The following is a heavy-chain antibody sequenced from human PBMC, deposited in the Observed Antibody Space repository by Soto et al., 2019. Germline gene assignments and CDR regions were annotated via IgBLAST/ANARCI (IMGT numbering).Heavy chain of an antibody. D-gene: IGHD3-22*01. CDR2: IYHSGST. CDR1: GGSISSGGYS. J-gene: IGHJ5*02. V-gene: IGHV4-30-2*01. Sequence: QLQLQESGSGLVKPSQTLSLTCAVSGGSISSGGYSWSWIRQPPGKGLEWIGYIYHSGSTYYNPSLKSRVTISVDTSTNQFSLKLNSVTAADTAVYYCARERMYYYDSSGYYYLGWFDPWGQGTLVTVSS. CDR3: ARERMYYYDSSGYYYLGWFDP.